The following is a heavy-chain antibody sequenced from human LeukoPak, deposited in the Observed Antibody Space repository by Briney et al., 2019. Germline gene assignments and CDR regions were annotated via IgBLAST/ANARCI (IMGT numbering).Heavy chain of an antibody. CDR3: ARGLYDSSFYTLGP. CDR1: GFTFSSYW. V-gene: IGHV3-74*01. CDR2: ISGDGRST. Sequence: GGSLRLSCAASGFTFSSYWIHWVRHAPGKGLVWVSRISGDGRSTNYADSVKGRFTISRDNAKNTVYLQMNSLRAEDSAVYSCARGLYDSSFYTLGPWGQGTLVTVSS. J-gene: IGHJ5*02. D-gene: IGHD3-22*01.